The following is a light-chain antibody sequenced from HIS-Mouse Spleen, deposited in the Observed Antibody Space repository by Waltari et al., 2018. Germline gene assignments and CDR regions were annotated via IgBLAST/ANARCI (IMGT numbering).Light chain of an antibody. J-gene: IGKJ1*01. V-gene: IGKV1-9*01. CDR2: AAS. Sequence: IQLTQSPSFLSASVGARVTITCRDSQGISSYLAWYQQKPGKAPKLLIYAASTLQSGVPSRFSGSGSGTEFTLTISSLQPEDFATYYCQQLNSYPPTFGQGTKVEIK. CDR1: QGISSY. CDR3: QQLNSYPPT.